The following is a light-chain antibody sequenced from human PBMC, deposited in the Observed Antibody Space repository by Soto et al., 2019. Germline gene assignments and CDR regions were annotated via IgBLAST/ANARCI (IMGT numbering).Light chain of an antibody. J-gene: IGKJ1*01. CDR1: QSVSSSY. CDR3: QQYGSSPLT. Sequence: EIVLTQSPGTLSLSPGERATLSCRASQSVSSSYLAWYQQKPGQAPRLLIYGASSRATGIPDRFSGSGSGTDFTLTISRLELEDFAVYYCQQYGSSPLTFGQGPKGEIK. CDR2: GAS. V-gene: IGKV3-20*01.